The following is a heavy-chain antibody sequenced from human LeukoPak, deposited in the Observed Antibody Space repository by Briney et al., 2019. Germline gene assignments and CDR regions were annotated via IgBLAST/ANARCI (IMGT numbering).Heavy chain of an antibody. CDR3: AKDRGVVAAMRGIDY. Sequence: PGGSLRLSCAASGFTFSSYGMHWVRQAPGKGLEWVAFIRYDGSNKYYADSVKGRFTISRDNSKNTLYLQMNSLRAEDTAVYYCAKDRGVVAAMRGIDYWGQGTLVTVSS. CDR2: IRYDGSNK. CDR1: GFTFSSYG. D-gene: IGHD2-15*01. V-gene: IGHV3-30*02. J-gene: IGHJ4*02.